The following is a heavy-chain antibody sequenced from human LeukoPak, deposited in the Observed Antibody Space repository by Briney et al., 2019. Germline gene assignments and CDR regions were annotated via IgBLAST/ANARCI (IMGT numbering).Heavy chain of an antibody. V-gene: IGHV3-66*04. CDR1: AFTVSSNF. J-gene: IGHJ4*02. CDR2: IYSGGST. Sequence: GGSLRLSCAASAFTVSSNFMSWVRQAPGKGLEWVSVIYSGGSTYYADSVKGRFTISRDNSKNTLYLQMNSLRAEDTAVYYCARHHDSSGYCFDYWGQGTLVTVSS. D-gene: IGHD3-22*01. CDR3: ARHHDSSGYCFDY.